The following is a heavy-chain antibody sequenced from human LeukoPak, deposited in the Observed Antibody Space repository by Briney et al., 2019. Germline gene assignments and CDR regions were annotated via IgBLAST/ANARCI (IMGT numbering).Heavy chain of an antibody. CDR2: IRYDGSNK. CDR1: GFTFSSYG. J-gene: IGHJ4*02. Sequence: PSGGSLRLSCAASGFTFSSYGMHWVRQAPGKGLEWVAFIRYDGSNKYYADSVKGRFTISRDNSKNTLYLQMNSLRAEDTAVYYCAKSALLQLWSFDYWGQGTLVTVSS. CDR3: AKSALLQLWSFDY. V-gene: IGHV3-30*02. D-gene: IGHD5-18*01.